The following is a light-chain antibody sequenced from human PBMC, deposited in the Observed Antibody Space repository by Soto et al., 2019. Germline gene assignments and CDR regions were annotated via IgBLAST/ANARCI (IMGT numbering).Light chain of an antibody. CDR3: QKYNSAPRGP. J-gene: IGKJ1*01. CDR2: AAS. V-gene: IGKV1-27*01. Sequence: DIQMTQSPSTLSASVGDRVTITCRASQGISNYLAWYQQKPGKVPKLLIYAASTLQSGVPSRFSGSGSGTDFTLTISSLQPEDVATYYCQKYNSAPRGPFGQGTKVDIK. CDR1: QGISNY.